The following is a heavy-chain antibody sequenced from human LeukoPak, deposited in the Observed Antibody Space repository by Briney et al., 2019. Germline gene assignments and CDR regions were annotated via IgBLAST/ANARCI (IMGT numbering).Heavy chain of an antibody. Sequence: GRALRLSCAASGFTFSSYGMHCVRQAPGKGLEWVAVIWYDGSNKYYADSVKGRFTISRDNSKNTLYLQMNSLRAEDTAVYYCARDCTNGVCYGTDFDYWGQGTLVTVSS. D-gene: IGHD2-8*01. CDR1: GFTFSSYG. CDR2: IWYDGSNK. J-gene: IGHJ4*02. CDR3: ARDCTNGVCYGTDFDY. V-gene: IGHV3-33*01.